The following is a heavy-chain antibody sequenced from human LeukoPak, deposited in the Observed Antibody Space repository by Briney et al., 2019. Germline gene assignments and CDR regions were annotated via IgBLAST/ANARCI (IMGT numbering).Heavy chain of an antibody. V-gene: IGHV3-49*04. D-gene: IGHD3-10*01. CDR1: GFTFGDYA. J-gene: IGHJ6*04. CDR3: TRVWFGELLYYYYGMDV. Sequence: PGGPLRLSCTASGFTFGDYAMSWVRQAPGKGLEWVGFIRSKAYGGTTEYAASVKGRFTISRDDSKSIAYLQMNSLKTEDTAVYYCTRVWFGELLYYYYGMDVWGKGTTVTVSS. CDR2: IRSKAYGGTT.